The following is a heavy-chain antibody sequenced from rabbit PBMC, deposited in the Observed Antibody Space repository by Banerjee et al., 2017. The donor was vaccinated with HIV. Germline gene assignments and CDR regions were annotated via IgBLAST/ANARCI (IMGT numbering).Heavy chain of an antibody. J-gene: IGHJ4*01. D-gene: IGHD1-1*01. Sequence: QEQLEESGGGLVKPEGSLTLTCKASGLDFGSSYWICWVRQAPGKGLEWIACINSSSGNTVYATWAKGRFTISKTSSTTVTLQMTSLTAADTATYFCTRGYTAGLWYYFNLWGPGTLVTVS. CDR1: GLDFGSSYW. V-gene: IGHV1S45*01. CDR3: TRGYTAGLWYYFNL. CDR2: INSSSGNT.